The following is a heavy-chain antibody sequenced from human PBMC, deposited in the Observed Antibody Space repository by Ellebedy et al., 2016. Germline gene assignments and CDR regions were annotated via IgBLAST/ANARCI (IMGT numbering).Heavy chain of an antibody. Sequence: SLKISXAVSGFDFHDYAMNWVRQAPGKGLEWVSGISWNSADIRYADSVKGRFSISRDNAKKSVYLQMNTLRPDNTAFYFCAKGFVQPLTGAFDIWGQGAMVTVSS. J-gene: IGHJ3*02. D-gene: IGHD1-14*01. CDR3: AKGFVQPLTGAFDI. V-gene: IGHV3-9*01. CDR1: GFDFHDYA. CDR2: ISWNSADI.